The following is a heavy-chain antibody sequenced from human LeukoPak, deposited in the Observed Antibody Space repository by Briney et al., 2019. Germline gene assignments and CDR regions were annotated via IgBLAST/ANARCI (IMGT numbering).Heavy chain of an antibody. CDR1: GGSISSGGYY. V-gene: IGHV4-31*03. Sequence: PSETLSLTCTVSGGSISSGGYYWSWIRQHPGKGLEWIGYIYYSGSTYYNPSLKSRVTISVDTSKNQFSLKLSSVTAADTAVYYCARVAHYDSSGSRLLDVFDIWGQGTMVTVSS. J-gene: IGHJ3*02. D-gene: IGHD3-22*01. CDR3: ARVAHYDSSGSRLLDVFDI. CDR2: IYYSGST.